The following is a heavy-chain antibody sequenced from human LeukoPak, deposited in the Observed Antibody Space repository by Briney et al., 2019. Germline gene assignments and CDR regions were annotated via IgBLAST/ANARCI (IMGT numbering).Heavy chain of an antibody. Sequence: SQTLSLTCTVSGGSLTSDDYYWSWIRQPPGKGLEWIGYISYSGSTSYNPSLKSPFTISMDTSKNQFSLRLSSVTAADTAIYFCARALNHDLWSAYYYYMDVWGEGTTVTVSS. CDR3: ARALNHDLWSAYYYYMDV. V-gene: IGHV4-30-4*01. D-gene: IGHD3-3*01. CDR1: GGSLTSDDYY. J-gene: IGHJ6*03. CDR2: ISYSGST.